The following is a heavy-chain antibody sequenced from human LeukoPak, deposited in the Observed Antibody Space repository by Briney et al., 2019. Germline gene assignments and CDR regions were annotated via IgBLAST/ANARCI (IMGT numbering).Heavy chain of an antibody. V-gene: IGHV3-30*18. CDR3: AKARYCTSTSCYRLTYYYYYGMDV. CDR1: GFTFSSYG. CDR2: ISYDGSNQ. Sequence: PGRSLRLSCAASGFTFSSYGMHWVRQAPGKGLEWVAVISYDGSNQYYADSVKGRFTISRDNSKNTLYLQMDSLRAEDTAVYYCAKARYCTSTSCYRLTYYYYYGMDVWGQGTLVTVSS. J-gene: IGHJ6*02. D-gene: IGHD2-2*01.